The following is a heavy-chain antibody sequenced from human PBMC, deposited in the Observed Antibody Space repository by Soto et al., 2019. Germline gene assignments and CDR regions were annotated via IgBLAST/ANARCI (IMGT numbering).Heavy chain of an antibody. V-gene: IGHV3-53*02. Sequence: EVQLVETGGGLIQSGGSLRLSCAASGFSVSSTHMGWVRQAPGKGLEWVSSIYYGGSTYFADSVKGRFSISRDTSKNTLYLQVNGLRAEDTAVYYCARAPGGSNWVYWYFDLWGRGTLVTVSS. CDR3: ARAPGGSNWVYWYFDL. CDR2: IYYGGST. D-gene: IGHD1-26*01. CDR1: GFSVSSTH. J-gene: IGHJ2*01.